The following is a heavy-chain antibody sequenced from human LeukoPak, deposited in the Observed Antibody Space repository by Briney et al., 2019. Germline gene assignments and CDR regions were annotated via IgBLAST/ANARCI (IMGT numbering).Heavy chain of an antibody. CDR1: GFTVSSNY. CDR3: ARDRFVSSWALFDY. V-gene: IGHV3-53*01. CDR2: IYSGGST. Sequence: GGSLRLSCAASGFTVSSNYMSWVRQAPGKGLEWVSVIYSGGSTYYADSVKGRFTISRDNSENTLYLQMNSLRAEDTALYYCARDRFVSSWALFDYWGQGTLVTVSS. D-gene: IGHD6-13*01. J-gene: IGHJ4*02.